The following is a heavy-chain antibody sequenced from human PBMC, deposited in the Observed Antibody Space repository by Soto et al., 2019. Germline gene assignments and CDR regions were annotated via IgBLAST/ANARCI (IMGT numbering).Heavy chain of an antibody. CDR1: GFTFSTYS. CDR2: ISSRSDI. V-gene: IGHV3-21*01. J-gene: IGHJ6*02. D-gene: IGHD2-2*02. Sequence: PGGSLRLSCVGSGFTFSTYSINWVRQAPGKGLEWVSSISSRSDIYYADSVKGRFTISRDNAKNSVSLQMNSLRAEDTAVYYCAREYTAWPLAYCLDVWGQGTTVTVS. CDR3: AREYTAWPLAYCLDV.